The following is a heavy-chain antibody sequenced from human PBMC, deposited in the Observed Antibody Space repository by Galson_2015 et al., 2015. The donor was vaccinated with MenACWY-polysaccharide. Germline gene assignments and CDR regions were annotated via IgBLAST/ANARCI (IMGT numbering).Heavy chain of an antibody. D-gene: IGHD3-22*01. J-gene: IGHJ5*02. V-gene: IGHV7-4-1*02. CDR2: INSNTGNP. CDR3: ALDSDTSCYFLA. CDR1: GYTFTTYA. Sequence: SVKVSCKASGYTFTTYAMNWVRQAPGQGLEWMGGINSNTGNPGYAQGFTGRFVISLDTSVSTAHLQISSLEAEDTAVYYCALDSDTSCYFLAWGQGTLVTVSS.